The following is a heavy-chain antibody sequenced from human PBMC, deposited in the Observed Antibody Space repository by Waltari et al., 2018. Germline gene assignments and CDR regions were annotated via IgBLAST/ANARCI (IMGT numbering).Heavy chain of an antibody. CDR2: IYTSGST. Sequence: QVQLQESGPGLVKPSETLSLTRTVSGGSISSYYWSWIRQPAGKGLEWIGRIYTSGSTNYNPSLKSRVTMSVDTSKNQFSLKLSSVTAADTAVYYCARDNGYYDSSGYYPDAFDIWGQGTMVTVSS. V-gene: IGHV4-4*07. J-gene: IGHJ3*02. CDR3: ARDNGYYDSSGYYPDAFDI. D-gene: IGHD3-22*01. CDR1: GGSISSYY.